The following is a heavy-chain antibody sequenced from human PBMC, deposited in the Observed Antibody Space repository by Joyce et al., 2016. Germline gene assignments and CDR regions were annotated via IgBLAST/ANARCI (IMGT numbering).Heavy chain of an antibody. J-gene: IGHJ4*02. CDR3: ARDPGYSAFDY. CDR2: MNEEGNTR. D-gene: IGHD5-18*01. CDR1: GFAFGSYW. Sequence: EVQLVESGGALVQPGGSLTLSCAASGFAFGSYWMTWVRQTPNKGLEVGANMNEEGNTRNLAASVRGRFTIARDNAQESLFLQMNNLRADDSAVYYCARDPGYSAFDYWGQGALVTVSS. V-gene: IGHV3-7*04.